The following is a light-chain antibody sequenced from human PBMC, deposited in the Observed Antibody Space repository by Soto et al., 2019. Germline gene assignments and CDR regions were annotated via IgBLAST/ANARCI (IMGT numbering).Light chain of an antibody. V-gene: IGLV1-40*01. CDR3: QSYDRSLSGYV. CDR1: TSNIGTGYD. J-gene: IGLJ1*01. Sequence: QSVLTQPPSVSGAPGQRVTISCTGNTSNIGTGYDVHWYQQLPGRAPRVVIYGNIHRPSGVPERFSGSKSGTAASLSITGLQAEDEADYYCQSYDRSLSGYVFGSGTKRTVL. CDR2: GNI.